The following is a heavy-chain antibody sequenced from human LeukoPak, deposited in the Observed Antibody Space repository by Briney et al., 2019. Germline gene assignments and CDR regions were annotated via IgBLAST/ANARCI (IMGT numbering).Heavy chain of an antibody. V-gene: IGHV3-23*01. D-gene: IGHD6-13*01. J-gene: IGHJ6*02. CDR2: VSGSGGRT. CDR3: ARAAAGYYYYYYGMDV. CDR1: GFTFSGYA. Sequence: GGSLRLSCAASGFTFSGYAVSWVRQAPGKGLEWVSAVSGSGGRTYYADSLKGRFTISRDNSKNTLYLQMNSLRAEDTAVYYCARAAAGYYYYYYGMDVWGQGTTVTVSS.